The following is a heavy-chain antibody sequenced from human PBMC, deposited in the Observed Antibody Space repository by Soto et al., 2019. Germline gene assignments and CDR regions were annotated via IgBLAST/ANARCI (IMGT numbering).Heavy chain of an antibody. CDR2: INPSGGST. Sequence: ASVKVSCKASGYTFTSYYMHWVRQAPGQGLEWMGIINPSGGSTSYAQKFQGRVTMTRDTSTSTVYMELSSLRSEDTAVYYCARGGRLAYCGGDCTYFDYWGQGTLVTVSS. CDR3: ARGGRLAYCGGDCTYFDY. D-gene: IGHD2-21*02. CDR1: GYTFTSYY. V-gene: IGHV1-46*03. J-gene: IGHJ4*02.